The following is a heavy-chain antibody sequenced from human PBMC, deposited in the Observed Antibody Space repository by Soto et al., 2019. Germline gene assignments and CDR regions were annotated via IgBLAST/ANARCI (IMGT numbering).Heavy chain of an antibody. V-gene: IGHV1-8*01. CDR2: MNPNSGNT. CDR1: GYTFTSYD. J-gene: IGHJ4*02. CDR3: ARVRVWLPVAGIYFDY. Sequence: ASVKVSCKASGYTFTSYDINWVRQATGQGLEWMGWMNPNSGNTGYAEKFQGRVTMTRNTSISTAYMELSSLRSEDTAVYYCARVRVWLPVAGIYFDYWGQGTLVTVSS. D-gene: IGHD6-19*01.